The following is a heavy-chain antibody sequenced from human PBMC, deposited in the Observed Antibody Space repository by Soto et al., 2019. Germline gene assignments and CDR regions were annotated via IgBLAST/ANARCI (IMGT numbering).Heavy chain of an antibody. Sequence: QVQLVESGGGVVQPGRSLRLSCAASGFTFSSSGMHWVRQAPGKGLEWVAVISYDGSNQYYAVSVKGRFTISRDNSKNTLSLQMDSLSAEDSAVYYCAEERMEQYRVLPFVDYLGPGTLVTVFS. CDR2: ISYDGSNQ. J-gene: IGHJ4*02. CDR3: AEERMEQYRVLPFVDY. CDR1: GFTFSSSG. V-gene: IGHV3-30*18. D-gene: IGHD6-13*01.